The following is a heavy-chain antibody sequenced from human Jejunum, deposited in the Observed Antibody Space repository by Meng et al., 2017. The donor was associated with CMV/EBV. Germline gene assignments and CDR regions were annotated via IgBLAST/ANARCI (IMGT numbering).Heavy chain of an antibody. J-gene: IGHJ4*02. Sequence: ATSGCTVDTYGMSWVRQAPGKGLEWVSSISISSYTYYADSVKGRFTISRDNAKNSLYLQMNSLRAEDTAVYYCARVVKGGNYLEYWGQGTLVTVSS. CDR1: GCTVDTYG. CDR3: ARVVKGGNYLEY. V-gene: IGHV3-21*01. CDR2: ISISSYT. D-gene: IGHD4-23*01.